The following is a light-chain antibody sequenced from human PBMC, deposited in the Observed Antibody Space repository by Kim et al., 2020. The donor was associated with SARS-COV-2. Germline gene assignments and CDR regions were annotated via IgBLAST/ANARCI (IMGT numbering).Light chain of an antibody. CDR1: KLGDKY. Sequence: PGQTASITCSGDKLGDKYACWYQQKPGQSPVLVIYQDSKRPSGIPERFSGSNSGNTATLTISGTQAMDEADYYCQAWDSSTVVFGGGTQLTVL. CDR3: QAWDSSTVV. CDR2: QDS. J-gene: IGLJ2*01. V-gene: IGLV3-1*01.